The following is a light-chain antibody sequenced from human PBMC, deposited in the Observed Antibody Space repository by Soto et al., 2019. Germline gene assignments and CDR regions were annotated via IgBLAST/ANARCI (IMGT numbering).Light chain of an antibody. Sequence: EIVLTQSPATLSLSPGERATLSCRASQSVSGYLVWYQQKPGQAPRLLIYDASNRATGIPARFSGSGSGTDFTLTISSLEPEDFAVYYCQQRSNWPPTFGQGTKVEIK. V-gene: IGKV3-11*01. CDR2: DAS. CDR1: QSVSGY. CDR3: QQRSNWPPT. J-gene: IGKJ1*01.